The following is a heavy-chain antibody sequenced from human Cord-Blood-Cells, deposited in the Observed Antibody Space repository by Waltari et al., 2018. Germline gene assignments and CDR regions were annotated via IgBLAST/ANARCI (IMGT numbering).Heavy chain of an antibody. J-gene: IGHJ3*02. CDR1: GGSFSGYY. D-gene: IGHD3-9*01. Sequence: QVQLQQWGAGLLKPSATLSLTCAVYGGSFSGYYWSWIRQPPGKGLEWIGEINHSGSTNYNPSLKSRVTISVDTSKNQFSLKLSSVTAADTAVYYCALILAGAKGDAFDIWGQGTMVTVSS. CDR2: INHSGST. CDR3: ALILAGAKGDAFDI. V-gene: IGHV4-34*01.